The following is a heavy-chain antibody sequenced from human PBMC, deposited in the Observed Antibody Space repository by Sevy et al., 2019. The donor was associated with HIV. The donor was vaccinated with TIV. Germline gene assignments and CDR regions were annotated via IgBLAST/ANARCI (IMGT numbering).Heavy chain of an antibody. Sequence: SETLSLTCTVSGGSISSSSYYWGWIRQPPGKELEWIGNIYYTGNTYYNPSLKSRVTISVDTSKNQFSLRLSSVSAADTAVYYCASLRRGEVLYYFDFWGQGTLVTVSS. CDR2: IYYTGNT. V-gene: IGHV4-39*01. J-gene: IGHJ4*02. CDR3: ASLRRGEVLYYFDF. CDR1: GGSISSSSYY. D-gene: IGHD4-17*01.